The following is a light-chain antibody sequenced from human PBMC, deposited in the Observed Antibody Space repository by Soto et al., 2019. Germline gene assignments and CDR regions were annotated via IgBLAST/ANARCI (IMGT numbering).Light chain of an antibody. CDR1: QSITSD. CDR3: QQYNNLYT. CDR2: GAS. J-gene: IGKJ2*01. Sequence: EIVMTQSPATLSVSPGERATLSCRARQSITSDLSWYQLQPGQAPRLLIYGASTRATGVPARLSGSGSGTDFTLTISSLQSEDFAFYYCQQYNNLYTFGQGTKLEVK. V-gene: IGKV3-15*01.